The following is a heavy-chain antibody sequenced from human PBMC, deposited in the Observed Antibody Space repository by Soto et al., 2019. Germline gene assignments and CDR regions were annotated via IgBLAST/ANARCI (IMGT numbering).Heavy chain of an antibody. CDR1: GGSFSGYY. CDR3: AMGARRGRPYYFDY. V-gene: IGHV4-34*01. D-gene: IGHD3-16*01. Sequence: PSETLSLTCAVYGGSFSGYYWSWIRQPPGKGLEWIGEINHNGRPNYNPSLKSRVTISVDTSKNQFSLKLSSVTAADTAVYYCAMGARRGRPYYFDYWGQGTLVTVSS. CDR2: INHNGRP. J-gene: IGHJ4*02.